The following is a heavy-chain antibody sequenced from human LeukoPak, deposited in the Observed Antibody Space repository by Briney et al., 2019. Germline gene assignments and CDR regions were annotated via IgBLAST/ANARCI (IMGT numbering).Heavy chain of an antibody. J-gene: IGHJ4*02. CDR2: INTDGSST. CDR3: AKVRDDFWSGYSAYYFGY. V-gene: IGHV3-74*01. D-gene: IGHD3-3*01. Sequence: GGSLRLSCAASGFTFSSYWMHWVRQAPGKGLVWVSRINTDGSSTSYADSVKGRFTISRDNSKNTLYLQMNSLRAEDTAVYYCAKVRDDFWSGYSAYYFGYWGQGTLVTVSS. CDR1: GFTFSSYW.